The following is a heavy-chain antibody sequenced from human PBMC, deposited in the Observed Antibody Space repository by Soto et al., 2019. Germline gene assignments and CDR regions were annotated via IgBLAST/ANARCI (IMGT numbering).Heavy chain of an antibody. Sequence: ASVKVSCKASGYAFTSYAMQWVRQAPGQGLEWMGWIDTGNGNTHYSQKFQGRVTFTRDTSATTVYMEVTSLTSEDTAVYYCARDQWESLKYYYALAVWGQGTTVTVSS. J-gene: IGHJ6*02. CDR2: IDTGNGNT. CDR3: ARDQWESLKYYYALAV. CDR1: GYAFTSYA. D-gene: IGHD1-26*01. V-gene: IGHV1-3*04.